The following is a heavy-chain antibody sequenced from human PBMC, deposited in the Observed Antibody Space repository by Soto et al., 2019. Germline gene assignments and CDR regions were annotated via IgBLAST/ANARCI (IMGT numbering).Heavy chain of an antibody. CDR3: ARQPPQGYYHMDV. V-gene: IGHV4-59*08. CDR2: IYYSGST. CDR1: GGSISSYY. Sequence: SETLCLTSTVSGGSISSYYWSWIRQPLGKGLEWIGYIYYSGSTNYNPSLKSRVTISVDTSKNQFSLKLSSVTAADTAVYYCARQPPQGYYHMDVCTQGTSVTVSS. J-gene: IGHJ6*03.